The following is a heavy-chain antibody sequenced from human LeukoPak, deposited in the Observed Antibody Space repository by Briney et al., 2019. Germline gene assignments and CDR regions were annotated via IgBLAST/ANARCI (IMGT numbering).Heavy chain of an antibody. CDR3: ASQAVFGVADDAFDI. D-gene: IGHD3-3*01. CDR1: GYTFTGYY. V-gene: IGHV1-2*02. Sequence: ASVKVSCKASGYTFTGYYMHWVRQAPGQGLEWMGWINPNSGGTNYAQKFQGRVTMTRDTSISTAYMELSRLRSDDTAVYYCASQAVFGVADDAFDIWGQGTMVTASS. CDR2: INPNSGGT. J-gene: IGHJ3*02.